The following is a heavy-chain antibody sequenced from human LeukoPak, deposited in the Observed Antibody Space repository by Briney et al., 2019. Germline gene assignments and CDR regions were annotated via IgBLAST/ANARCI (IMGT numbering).Heavy chain of an antibody. J-gene: IGHJ4*02. CDR1: GYTFKNYD. CDR2: MNPNSGNT. Sequence: ASVKVSCKASGYTFKNYDINWVRQATGQGLEWMGWMNPNSGNTGFAQKFQDRVSMTRDTPINTAYMELTSLRSGDTAVYYCARATPGGLHGHSFDYWGQGTVATVYS. CDR3: ARATPGGLHGHSFDY. D-gene: IGHD1-1*01. V-gene: IGHV1-8*02.